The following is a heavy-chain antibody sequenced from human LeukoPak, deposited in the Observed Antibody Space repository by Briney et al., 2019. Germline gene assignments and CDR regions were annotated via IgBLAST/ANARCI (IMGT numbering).Heavy chain of an antibody. V-gene: IGHV3-30*03. CDR3: AAPFREPQVGDY. Sequence: GGSLRLSCAASGFTFSSYGMHWVRQAPGKGLEWVAVISYDGSNKYYADSVKGRFTISRDNSKNTLYLQMNSLRAEDTAVYYCAAPFREPQVGDYWGQGTLVTVSS. CDR2: ISYDGSNK. J-gene: IGHJ4*02. D-gene: IGHD3-10*01. CDR1: GFTFSSYG.